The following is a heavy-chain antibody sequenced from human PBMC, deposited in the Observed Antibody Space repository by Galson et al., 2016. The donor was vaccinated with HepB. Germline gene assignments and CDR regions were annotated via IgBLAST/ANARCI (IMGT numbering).Heavy chain of an antibody. CDR2: IWPGDSET. J-gene: IGHJ4*02. CDR3: ARQGDYSNQWSPFDY. Sequence: QSGAEVKKPGESLKISCKASGYSFTNYWIAWVRQMPGKGLEWMGIIWPGDSETRYSPSFQGQVTIPADKSISLAYLQWSSLRASDTAVYYCARQGDYSNQWSPFDYWGQGALVTVSS. CDR1: GYSFTNYW. D-gene: IGHD6-13*01. V-gene: IGHV5-51*01.